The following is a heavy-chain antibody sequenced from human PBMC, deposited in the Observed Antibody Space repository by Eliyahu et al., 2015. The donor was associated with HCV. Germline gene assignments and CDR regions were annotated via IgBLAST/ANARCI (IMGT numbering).Heavy chain of an antibody. D-gene: IGHD1-1*01. V-gene: IGHV1-58*02. J-gene: IGHJ6*02. CDR2: IVVGSGTT. Sequence: QMHLVQSGPEVKKPGTSVKVSCKASGFTFSNPAIQWVRQAGGQGLEWIGWIVVGSGTTNYAQSFQKRVTITKDLSTSTVYMEVSSLRSDDSALYYCAATTSTTGPYYGLDVWGQGTTVTVSS. CDR1: GFTFSNPA. CDR3: AATTSTTGPYYGLDV.